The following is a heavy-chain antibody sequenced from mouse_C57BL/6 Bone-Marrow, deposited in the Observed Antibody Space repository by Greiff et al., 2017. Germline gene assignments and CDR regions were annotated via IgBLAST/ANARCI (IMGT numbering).Heavy chain of an antibody. CDR2: IYPGGGYT. J-gene: IGHJ2*01. V-gene: IGHV1-63*01. D-gene: IGHD2-3*01. CDR3: ARDDGYYDYFDY. Sequence: QVQLQQSGAELVRPGTSVKMSCKASGYTFTNYWIGWAKQRPGHGLEWIGDIYPGGGYTNYNQKFKGKSTLTVDKSSSTAYMQLSSLTSEDSAVYYCARDDGYYDYFDYWGQGTTLTVSS. CDR1: GYTFTNYW.